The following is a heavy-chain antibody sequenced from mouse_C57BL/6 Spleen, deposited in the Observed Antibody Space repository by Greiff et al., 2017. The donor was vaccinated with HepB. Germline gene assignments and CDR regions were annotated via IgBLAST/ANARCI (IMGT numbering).Heavy chain of an antibody. D-gene: IGHD2-3*01. Sequence: EVKLMESGAGLVKPGGSLKLSCAASGFTFSSYAMSWVRQTPEKRLEWVAYISSGGDYIYYADTVKGRFTISRDNARNTLYLQMSSLKSEDTAMYYCTRVEEGYFFAYWGQGTLVTVSA. CDR1: GFTFSSYA. V-gene: IGHV5-9-1*02. J-gene: IGHJ3*01. CDR3: TRVEEGYFFAY. CDR2: ISSGGDYI.